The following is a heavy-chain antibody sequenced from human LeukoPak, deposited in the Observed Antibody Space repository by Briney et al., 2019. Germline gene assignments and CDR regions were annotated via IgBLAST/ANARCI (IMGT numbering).Heavy chain of an antibody. Sequence: ASVRVSCKASGYTFTGYYMDWVRQAPGQGLEWMGRINPNSGGTNYAQKFQGRVTMTRDTSISTAYMELSRLRSDDTAVYYCARSLPDHYYDSSGYYGWFDPWGQGTLVTVSS. CDR3: ARSLPDHYYDSSGYYGWFDP. CDR2: INPNSGGT. J-gene: IGHJ5*02. D-gene: IGHD3-22*01. CDR1: GYTFTGYY. V-gene: IGHV1-2*06.